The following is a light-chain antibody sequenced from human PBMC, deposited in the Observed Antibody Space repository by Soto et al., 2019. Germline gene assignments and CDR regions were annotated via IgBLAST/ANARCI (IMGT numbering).Light chain of an antibody. Sequence: EIVLTQSPGTLSLSPGERATLSCRASQSVSSNYLAWYQQKPGQAPRLLIYGASTRATGIPDRFTGSGSGTDFPLTITRLEPEDFAVYYCQQYGSSRWTFGQGTKVEIK. CDR2: GAS. J-gene: IGKJ1*01. CDR1: QSVSSNY. V-gene: IGKV3-20*01. CDR3: QQYGSSRWT.